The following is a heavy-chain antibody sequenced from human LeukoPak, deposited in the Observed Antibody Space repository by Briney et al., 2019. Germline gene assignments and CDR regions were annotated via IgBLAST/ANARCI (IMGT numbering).Heavy chain of an antibody. CDR2: ISGSGGST. CDR3: AKETGLSCSSTSCYPDY. CDR1: GFTFSSYA. D-gene: IGHD2-2*01. J-gene: IGHJ4*02. V-gene: IGHV3-23*01. Sequence: GGSLRLSCAASGFTFSSYAMSWVRQAPGKGLEWVSAISGSGGSTYYADSVKGRFTISRDNSKNTLYLQMNSLRAEDTAVYYYAKETGLSCSSTSCYPDYWGQGTLVTVSS.